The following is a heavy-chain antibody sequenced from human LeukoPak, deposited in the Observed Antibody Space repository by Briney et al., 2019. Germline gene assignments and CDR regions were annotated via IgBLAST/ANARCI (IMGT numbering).Heavy chain of an antibody. CDR2: IYTSGST. D-gene: IGHD6-19*01. V-gene: IGHV4-4*09. CDR3: AREIAVADTNWFDP. Sequence: SETLSLTCTVSGGSISSYYWSWIRQPPGKGLEWIGYIYTSGSTNYNPSLKSRVTISVDTPKNQFSLKLSSVTAADTAVYYCAREIAVADTNWFDPWGQGTLVTVSS. J-gene: IGHJ5*02. CDR1: GGSISSYY.